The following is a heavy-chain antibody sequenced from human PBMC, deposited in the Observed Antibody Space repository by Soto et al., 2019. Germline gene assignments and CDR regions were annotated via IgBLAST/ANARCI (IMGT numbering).Heavy chain of an antibody. CDR2: INHSGST. J-gene: IGHJ5*02. V-gene: IGHV4-34*01. D-gene: IGHD1-1*01. CDR1: GGSFSGYY. Sequence: SETLSLTCAVYGGSFSGYYWSWIRQPPGKGLEWIGEINHSGSTNYNPSLKSRVTISVDTSKNQFSLKLSSVTAADTAVYYCARGGYRVNWFDPWGQGTLVNVPS. CDR3: ARGGYRVNWFDP.